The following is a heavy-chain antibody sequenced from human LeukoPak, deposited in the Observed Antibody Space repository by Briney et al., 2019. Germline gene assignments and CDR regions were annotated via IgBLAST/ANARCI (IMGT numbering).Heavy chain of an antibody. CDR1: GITLSNYG. CDR2: ISDSGGST. CDR3: AKRGIVIRAVIIVGFHKEAYYFDY. V-gene: IGHV3-23*01. Sequence: PGGSQRLSCAVSGITLSNYGMSWVRQAPGKGLEWVAGISDSGGSTNYADSVKGRFTISRDNPKNTLYLQMNSLRAEDTAVYFCAKRGIVIRAVIIVGFHKEAYYFDYWGQGALVTVPS. J-gene: IGHJ4*02. D-gene: IGHD3-10*01.